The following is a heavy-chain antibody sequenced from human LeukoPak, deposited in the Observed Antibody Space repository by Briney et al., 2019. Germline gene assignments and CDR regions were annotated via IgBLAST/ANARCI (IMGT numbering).Heavy chain of an antibody. CDR3: ARDMADIVATIQDY. CDR2: INPNSGGT. J-gene: IGHJ4*02. Sequence: ASVKVSCKASGYTFTGYYMHWVRQAPGQGLEWMGWINPNSGGTNYAQKFQGRVTMTRDTSISTAYMELSRLRSDGTAVYYCARDMADIVATIQDYWGQGTLVTVSS. D-gene: IGHD5-12*01. CDR1: GYTFTGYY. V-gene: IGHV1-2*02.